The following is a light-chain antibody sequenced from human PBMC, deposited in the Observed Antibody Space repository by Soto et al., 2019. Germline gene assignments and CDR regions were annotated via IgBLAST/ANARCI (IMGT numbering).Light chain of an antibody. CDR2: FNRDGSH. CDR3: QTWGTGIVI. Sequence: QLVLPQSPSASASLGASVKLTCTLSSGHSKSAIAWHQQQPEKGPRYMMKFNRDGSHSKGDGIPNRFSGSSSGAERYLTISSLQSEDEADYYCQTWGTGIVIFGGGTKVTVL. CDR1: SGHSKSA. V-gene: IGLV4-69*01. J-gene: IGLJ2*01.